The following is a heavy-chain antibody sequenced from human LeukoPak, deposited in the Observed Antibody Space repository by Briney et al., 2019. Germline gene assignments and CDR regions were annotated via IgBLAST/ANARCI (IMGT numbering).Heavy chain of an antibody. Sequence: ASVKVSCKASGYTFTGYYMHWVRQAPGQGLEWMGWINPNSGGTNYAQKFQGRVTMTRDTSISTAYMELSRLRSDDTAVYYCARAGDYYVSGSYLGYWGQGTLVTVSS. D-gene: IGHD3-10*01. CDR3: ARAGDYYVSGSYLGY. V-gene: IGHV1-2*02. CDR2: INPNSGGT. J-gene: IGHJ4*02. CDR1: GYTFTGYY.